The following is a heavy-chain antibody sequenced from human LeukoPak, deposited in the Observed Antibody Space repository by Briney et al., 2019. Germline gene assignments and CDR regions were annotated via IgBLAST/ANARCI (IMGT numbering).Heavy chain of an antibody. CDR3: ARDRSGSYYNGFDY. CDR2: ISSSSTTI. J-gene: IGHJ4*02. CDR1: GLTLTSYS. D-gene: IGHD1-26*01. Sequence: GGSLRLSCAASGLTLTSYSMNWVRQAPGKGLEWVSYISSSSTTIYYADSVKGRFTISRDNAKNSLFLQMNSLRAEDTAVYYCARDRSGSYYNGFDYWGQGTLVTVSS. V-gene: IGHV3-48*01.